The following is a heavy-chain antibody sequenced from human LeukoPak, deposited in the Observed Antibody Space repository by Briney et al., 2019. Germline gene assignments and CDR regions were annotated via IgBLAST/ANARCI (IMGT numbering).Heavy chain of an antibody. D-gene: IGHD1-26*01. CDR2: IYYSGST. V-gene: IGHV4-61*08. CDR3: ARHRGGATGLSGFDY. CDR1: GGSISSGDYY. J-gene: IGHJ4*02. Sequence: SETLSLTCTVSGGSISSGDYYWSWIRQPPGRGLEWIGYIYYSGSTKYNPSLKSRVTISVDTSKNQFSLKLSSVTAADTAVYYCARHRGGATGLSGFDYWGQGTLVTVSS.